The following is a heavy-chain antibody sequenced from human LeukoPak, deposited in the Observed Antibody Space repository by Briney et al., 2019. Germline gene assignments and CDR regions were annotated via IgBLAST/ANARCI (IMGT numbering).Heavy chain of an antibody. CDR3: ARDPVGGYPSVVDWFDP. Sequence: RASVKVSCKASGGTFSSYAISWVRQAPGQGLEWMGGIIPIFGTANYAQKFQGRVTITTDESTSTAYMELSSLRSEDTAVYYCARDPVGGYPSVVDWFDPWGQGTLVTVSS. J-gene: IGHJ5*02. D-gene: IGHD3-22*01. CDR2: IIPIFGTA. V-gene: IGHV1-69*05. CDR1: GGTFSSYA.